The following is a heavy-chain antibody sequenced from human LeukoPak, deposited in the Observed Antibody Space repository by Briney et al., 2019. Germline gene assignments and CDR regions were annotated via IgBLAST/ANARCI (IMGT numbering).Heavy chain of an antibody. CDR1: GGTFSSYA. V-gene: IGHV1-69*04. CDR3: ATYLDYYDSSGQDY. D-gene: IGHD3-22*01. Sequence: SVKVSCKASGGTFSSYAISWVRQAPGQGLEWRGRIIPILGIANYAQKFQGRVTITADKSTSTAYMELSSLRSEDTAVYYCATYLDYYDSSGQDYWGQGTLVTVSS. J-gene: IGHJ4*02. CDR2: IIPILGIA.